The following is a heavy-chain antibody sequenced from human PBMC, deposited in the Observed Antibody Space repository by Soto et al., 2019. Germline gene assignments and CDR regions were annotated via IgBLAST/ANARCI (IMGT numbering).Heavy chain of an antibody. CDR2: IRPDGSNR. Sequence: PGGSLRLSCVTSGFTFSDYAMHWVRQAPGKGLEWVAVIRPDGSNRYYADSVKGRFTISRDISKNTLYLQMSSLRADDTAVYFCARVGRPQHLLTGFDNRGQGTLVTVPS. CDR1: GFTFSDYA. CDR3: ARVGRPQHLLTGFDN. V-gene: IGHV3-33*01. J-gene: IGHJ5*02. D-gene: IGHD3-16*01.